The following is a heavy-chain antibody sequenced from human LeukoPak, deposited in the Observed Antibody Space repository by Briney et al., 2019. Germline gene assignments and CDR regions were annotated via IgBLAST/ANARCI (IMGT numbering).Heavy chain of an antibody. CDR3: ARGGGYSSS. CDR2: IYYSGST. V-gene: IGHV4-59*01. CDR1: GGSISSYY. Sequence: SETLSLTCTVSGGSISSYYWSWIRQPPGKGLEWIGYIYYSGSTNYNPSLKSRVTIPVNTSKNQFSLKLSSVTAADTAVYYCARGGGYSSSWGQGTLVTVSS. J-gene: IGHJ5*02. D-gene: IGHD6-13*01.